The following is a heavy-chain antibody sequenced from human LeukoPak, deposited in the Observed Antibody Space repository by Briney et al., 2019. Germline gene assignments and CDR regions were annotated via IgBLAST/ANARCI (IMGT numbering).Heavy chain of an antibody. CDR3: ARAPGSYYDSSGYYYPDY. D-gene: IGHD3-22*01. V-gene: IGHV1-2*06. CDR2: INPNSGGT. J-gene: IGHJ4*02. CDR1: GYTFTGYY. Sequence: GASVKVSCKASGYTFTGYYMHWVRQAPGQGLEWMGRINPNSGGTNYAQKFQGRVTMTRDTSISTAYMELSRLRSDDTAVYYCARAPGSYYDSSGYYYPDYWGQGTLVTVSS.